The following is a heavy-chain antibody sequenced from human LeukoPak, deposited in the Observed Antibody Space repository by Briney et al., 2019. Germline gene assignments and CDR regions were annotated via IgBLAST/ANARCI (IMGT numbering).Heavy chain of an antibody. CDR2: IYYSGST. CDR1: GGSISSGGYY. V-gene: IGHV4-31*03. Sequence: SETLSLTCTVSGGSISSGGYYWSWIRQHPGKGLEWIGYIYYSGSTYYNPSLKSRVTISVDTSKNQFSLKLSSVTAADTAVYYCARGRVRYSLYFDIWGQGTMVTVSS. CDR3: ARGRVRYSLYFDI. J-gene: IGHJ3*02. D-gene: IGHD3-16*01.